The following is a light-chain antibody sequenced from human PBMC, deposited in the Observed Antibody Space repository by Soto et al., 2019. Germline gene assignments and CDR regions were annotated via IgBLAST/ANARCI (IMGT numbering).Light chain of an antibody. Sequence: DIQMTQSPSTLSASVGDRVTITCRASQSIDKWLAWYQQKPGKAPKLLIYKASILHSGVPSRFSGSGSGTEFNPTITTLQPDDVGPYFYQQYNRFSWTFGQGTKVEIK. CDR3: QQYNRFSWT. V-gene: IGKV1-5*03. J-gene: IGKJ1*01. CDR1: QSIDKW. CDR2: KAS.